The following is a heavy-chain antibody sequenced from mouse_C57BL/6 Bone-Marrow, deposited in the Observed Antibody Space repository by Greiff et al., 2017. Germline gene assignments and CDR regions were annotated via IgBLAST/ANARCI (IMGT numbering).Heavy chain of an antibody. V-gene: IGHV1-72*01. Sequence: VKLQQPGAELVKPGASVKLSCKASGYTFTSYWMHWVKQRPGRGLEWIGRIDPTSGGTKYNEKFKSKATLTVDKPSSTAYMQLSSLTSEDSAVYYCARGGMYYGYGDYWGQGTTLTVSS. CDR1: GYTFTSYW. CDR2: IDPTSGGT. J-gene: IGHJ2*01. CDR3: ARGGMYYGYGDY. D-gene: IGHD2-2*01.